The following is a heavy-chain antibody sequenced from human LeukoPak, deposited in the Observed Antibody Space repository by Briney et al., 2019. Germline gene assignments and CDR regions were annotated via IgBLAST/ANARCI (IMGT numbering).Heavy chain of an antibody. CDR1: GFTFSNYA. V-gene: IGHV3-23*01. D-gene: IGHD3-3*01. CDR2: ISPSSGST. J-gene: IGHJ4*02. CDR3: AKHYDYWAGFYTYDY. Sequence: GGSLRLSCAASGFTFSNYAMSWVRQAAGEGLEWASGISPSSGSTYYADSVKGRFTISTDNAKNTLYLQMNSLRAEDTAVYYCAKHYDYWAGFYTYDYWGQGTLVTVSS.